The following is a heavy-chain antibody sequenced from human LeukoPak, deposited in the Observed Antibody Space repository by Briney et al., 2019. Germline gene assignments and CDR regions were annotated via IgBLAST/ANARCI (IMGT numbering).Heavy chain of an antibody. Sequence: ASVKVSCKASGYTFTSYYMHWVRQAPGQGLEWMGVINPSGGSTSYAQKFQGRVTMTRDTSTSTVYMELSSLRSEDTAVYYCARPDYGGNSSFVFDYWGQGTLVTVSS. D-gene: IGHD4-23*01. CDR2: INPSGGST. CDR1: GYTFTSYY. V-gene: IGHV1-46*01. J-gene: IGHJ4*02. CDR3: ARPDYGGNSSFVFDY.